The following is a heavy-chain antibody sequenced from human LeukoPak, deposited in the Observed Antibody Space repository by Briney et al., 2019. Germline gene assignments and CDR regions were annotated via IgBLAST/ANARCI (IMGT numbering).Heavy chain of an antibody. CDR2: IKQDGSEK. CDR1: GFTFSSYW. CDR3: ARVSSHSSGWARFDY. V-gene: IGHV3-7*01. D-gene: IGHD6-19*01. J-gene: IGHJ4*02. Sequence: PGGSLRLSCAASGFTFSSYWMSWVRQAPGKGLEWVANIKQDGSEKYYVDSVKGRSTISRDNPKNSLYLQMNSLRAEDTAVYYCARVSSHSSGWARFDYWGQGTLVTVSS.